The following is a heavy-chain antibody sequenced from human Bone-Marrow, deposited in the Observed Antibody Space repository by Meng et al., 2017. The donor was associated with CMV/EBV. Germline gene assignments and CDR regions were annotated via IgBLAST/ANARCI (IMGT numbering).Heavy chain of an antibody. CDR1: GFSFNTYA. J-gene: IGHJ4*02. CDR2: ISYDGKNK. D-gene: IGHD6-6*01. V-gene: IGHV3-30*04. Sequence: SCAASGFSFNTYAMHWVRQAPGKGLNWVAVISYDGKNKYYADSVKGRFTVSRDNSRQTLFLHMSSLRSEDTGVFYCARDYARQRAGRPIDFWGQGTVVTVSS. CDR3: ARDYARQRAGRPIDF.